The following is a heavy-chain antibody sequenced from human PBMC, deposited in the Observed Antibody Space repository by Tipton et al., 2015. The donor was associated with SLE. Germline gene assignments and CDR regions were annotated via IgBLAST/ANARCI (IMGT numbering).Heavy chain of an antibody. Sequence: TLSLTCTVSGGSISSSGYYWGWIRQPPGKGLEWIGSIFYNGNTYYSPSLKSRVTISLDASKSQFSLKLTSLTAADTAVYYCARQGEYSHSSGFWFDPWGQGTLVTVSS. CDR2: IFYNGNT. V-gene: IGHV4-39*01. CDR3: ARQGEYSHSSGFWFDP. D-gene: IGHD2/OR15-2a*01. J-gene: IGHJ5*02. CDR1: GGSISSSGYY.